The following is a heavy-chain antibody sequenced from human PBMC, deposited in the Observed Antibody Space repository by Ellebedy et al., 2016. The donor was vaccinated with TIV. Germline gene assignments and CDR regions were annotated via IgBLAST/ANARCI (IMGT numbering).Heavy chain of an antibody. CDR1: AFTVGRNY. CDR2: IYVGGST. D-gene: IGHD6-13*01. Sequence: GGSLRLSXAVSAFTVGRNYMSWVRQAPGKGLEWVSLIYVGGSTYYAASVKGRFTISRDNSKNTLYLQMNSLRAEDTAVYYCATIEDDSSIWFRYFALWGRGTLVTVSS. J-gene: IGHJ2*01. V-gene: IGHV3-53*01. CDR3: ATIEDDSSIWFRYFAL.